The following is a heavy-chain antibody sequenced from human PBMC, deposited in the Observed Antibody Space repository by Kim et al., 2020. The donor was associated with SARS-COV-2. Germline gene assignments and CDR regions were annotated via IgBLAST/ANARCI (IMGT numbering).Heavy chain of an antibody. CDR1: GYIFSTYG. CDR2: ISARDGYA. CDR3: ARGAYGDFSFAY. V-gene: IGHV1-18*04. D-gene: IGHD4-17*01. Sequence: ASVKVSCKASGYIFSTYGFSWVRQAPGQGLELLGWISARDGYAHYAQKVQGRVTMTTDTSTNTAYMELWCLRSDDTAMYYCARGAYGDFSFAYWGQRTLVTVSS. J-gene: IGHJ4*02.